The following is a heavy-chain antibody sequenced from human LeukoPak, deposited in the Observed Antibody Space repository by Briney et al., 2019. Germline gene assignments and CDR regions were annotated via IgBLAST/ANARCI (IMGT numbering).Heavy chain of an antibody. D-gene: IGHD5-12*01. J-gene: IGHJ4*02. CDR3: ARGRSGYDLDFDY. CDR2: IYSGGST. V-gene: IGHV3-66*01. CDR1: GFTVSSNY. Sequence: PGGSLRLSCAASGFTVSSNYMSWVRQAPGKGLEWVSVIYSGGSTYYADSVKGRFTISRDNSKNTLYLQMNSLRAEDTAVYYCARGRSGYDLDFDYWGQGTLVTVSS.